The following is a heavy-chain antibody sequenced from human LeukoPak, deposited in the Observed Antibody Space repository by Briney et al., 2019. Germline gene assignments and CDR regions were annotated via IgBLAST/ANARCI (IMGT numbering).Heavy chain of an antibody. Sequence: ASVKVSCKASGGTFDNYIISWVRQAPGQGLGWMGGISLIFGTTNYAQKFEGRVTITTDASTSTIHMDLSSLRSDDTAVYYCARSGTMGGFYYYYYMDVWGKGTTVTVSS. V-gene: IGHV1-69*05. CDR3: ARSGTMGGFYYYYYMDV. J-gene: IGHJ6*03. CDR1: GGTFDNYI. D-gene: IGHD1-7*01. CDR2: ISLIFGTT.